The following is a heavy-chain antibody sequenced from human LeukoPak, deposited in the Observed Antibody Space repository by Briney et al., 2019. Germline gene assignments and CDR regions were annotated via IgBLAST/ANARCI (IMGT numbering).Heavy chain of an antibody. CDR3: AKDYNDYGDSYYFDY. V-gene: IGHV3-43D*03. D-gene: IGHD4-17*01. CDR2: ISWDGGST. Sequence: GGSQRLSCAASGFTFDDYAMHWVRQAPGKGLEWVSLISWDGGSTYYADSVKGRFTISRDNSKNSLYLQMNSLRAEDTALYYCAKDYNDYGDSYYFDYWGQGTLVTVSS. J-gene: IGHJ4*02. CDR1: GFTFDDYA.